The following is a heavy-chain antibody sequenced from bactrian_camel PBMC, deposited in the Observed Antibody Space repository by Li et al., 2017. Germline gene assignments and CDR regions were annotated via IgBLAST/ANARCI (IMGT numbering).Heavy chain of an antibody. CDR1: TYRSKC. D-gene: IGHD6*01. V-gene: IGHV3S1*01. CDR3: EQGVAYSGEWLGSNP. Sequence: QVQLVESGGGSVQPGGSLTLACVVPTYRSKCVAWFRQAPGKEREGVAAIHVGNPRTYYTDIAKGRFTISQDNARNTVYLELSTLKPEDTAMYYCEQGVAYSGEWLGSNPRGPGTQVTVS. J-gene: IGHJ4*01. CDR2: IHVGNPRT.